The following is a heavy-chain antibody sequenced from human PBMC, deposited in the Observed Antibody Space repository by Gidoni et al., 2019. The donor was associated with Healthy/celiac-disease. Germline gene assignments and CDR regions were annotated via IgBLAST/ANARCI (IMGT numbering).Heavy chain of an antibody. Sequence: QVQLVQSGAEVKTPGSSVKVSCKASGGTFSSYAISWVRQAPGQGLEWMGGIIPIFGTANYAQKFQGRVTITADKSTSTAYMELSSLRSEDTAVYYCARSYYYDSSGYYGPAEYFQHWGQGTLVTVSS. CDR3: ARSYYYDSSGYYGPAEYFQH. V-gene: IGHV1-69*06. CDR2: IIPIFGTA. J-gene: IGHJ1*01. D-gene: IGHD3-22*01. CDR1: GGTFSSYA.